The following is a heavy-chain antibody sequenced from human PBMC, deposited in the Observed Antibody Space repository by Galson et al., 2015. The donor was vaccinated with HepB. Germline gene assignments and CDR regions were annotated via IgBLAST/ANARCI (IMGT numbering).Heavy chain of an antibody. D-gene: IGHD6-19*01. V-gene: IGHV1-18*01. CDR3: ARENYSSGWYLPGGYYYYYGMDV. J-gene: IGHJ6*02. Sequence: SVKVSCKASGYTFTSYGISWVRQAPGQGLEWMGWISAYNGNTNYAQKLQGRVTMTTDTSTSTAYMELRSLRSDDTAVYYCARENYSSGWYLPGGYYYYYGMDVWGQGTTVTVSS. CDR1: GYTFTSYG. CDR2: ISAYNGNT.